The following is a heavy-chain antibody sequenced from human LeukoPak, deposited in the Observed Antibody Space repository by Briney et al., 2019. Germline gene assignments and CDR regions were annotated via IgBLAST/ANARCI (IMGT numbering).Heavy chain of an antibody. CDR2: IIPILGIA. Sequence: ASVKASCKASGGTFSSYAISWVRQAPGQGLEWMGRIIPILGIANYAQKFQGRVTITADKSTSTAYMELSSLRSEDTAVYYCARDPDSSSPDAHFDYWGQGTLVTVSS. CDR1: GGTFSSYA. CDR3: ARDPDSSSPDAHFDY. D-gene: IGHD6-6*01. V-gene: IGHV1-69*04. J-gene: IGHJ4*02.